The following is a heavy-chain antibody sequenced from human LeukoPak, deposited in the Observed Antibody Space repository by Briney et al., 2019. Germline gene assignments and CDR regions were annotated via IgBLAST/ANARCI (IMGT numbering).Heavy chain of an antibody. CDR1: GYTFTSYD. V-gene: IGHV1-8*01. CDR3: ARGKVVVAATEAYYYYGMDV. CDR2: MNPNSGNT. J-gene: IGHJ6*02. D-gene: IGHD2-15*01. Sequence: ASVKVSCKASGYTFTSYDINWVRQATGQGLEWMGWMNPNSGNTGYAQKFQGRVTMTRNTSISTAYMELSSLRSEDTAVYYCARGKVVVAATEAYYYYGMDVWGQGTTVTVSS.